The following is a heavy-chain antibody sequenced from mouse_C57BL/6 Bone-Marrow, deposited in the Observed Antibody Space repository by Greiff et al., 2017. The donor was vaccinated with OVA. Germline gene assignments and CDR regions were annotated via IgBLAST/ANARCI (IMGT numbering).Heavy chain of an antibody. CDR2: FHPYNDDT. V-gene: IGHV1-47*01. D-gene: IGHD1-1*01. CDR1: GYTFTTYP. Sequence: LLESGAELVKPGASVKMSCTASGYTFTTYPIEWMKQNHGKSLEWIGNFHPYNDDTKYNDKFKGKATLTVEKSSSTVYLELSRLTSDDSAVYYCAKIPFITTVVAKHWGQGTTLTVSS. J-gene: IGHJ2*01. CDR3: AKIPFITTVVAKH.